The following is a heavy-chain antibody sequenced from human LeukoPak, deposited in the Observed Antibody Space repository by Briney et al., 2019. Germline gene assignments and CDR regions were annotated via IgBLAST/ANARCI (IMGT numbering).Heavy chain of an antibody. D-gene: IGHD4/OR15-4a*01. CDR2: INPSAGST. CDR3: ARGDSWWELRRYYFDY. CDR1: GYTFTSHH. V-gene: IGHV1-46*01. J-gene: IGHJ4*02. Sequence: ASVKVSCKASGYTFTSHHMHWVRQAPGRGLERMGIINPSAGSTNYAQKFQGRVTMTRDKSTSTVYMELSSLTSEDTAVYYCARGDSWWELRRYYFDYWGQGTLVTVSS.